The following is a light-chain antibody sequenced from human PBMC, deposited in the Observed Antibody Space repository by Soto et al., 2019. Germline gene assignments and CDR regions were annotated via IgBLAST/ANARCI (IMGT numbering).Light chain of an antibody. J-gene: IGKJ1*01. CDR1: QNINNY. Sequence: DIQMTQSPSSLSASVGDRVTITCRASQNINNYLNWYQQREGQVPNLLIYSASHLYAGVPSRFSGSGSGTEFTLTITTLQPEDFTTYYCQQSHSSPPAFGQGTKVEIK. CDR2: SAS. CDR3: QQSHSSPPA. V-gene: IGKV1-39*01.